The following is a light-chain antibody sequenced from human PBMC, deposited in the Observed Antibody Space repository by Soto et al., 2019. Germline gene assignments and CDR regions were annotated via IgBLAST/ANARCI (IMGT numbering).Light chain of an antibody. CDR3: WSCAGSSTYVV. J-gene: IGLJ2*01. CDR2: EGS. Sequence: QSALTQPASVSGSPGQSITISCTGTSSDVGSYNLVSWYQQHPGKAPKLIIYEGSKRPSRVSNRFSGSKSGNTASLTNSGLQAEDEADYYRWSCAGSSTYVVFGGGTKLTVL. V-gene: IGLV2-23*01. CDR1: SSDVGSYNL.